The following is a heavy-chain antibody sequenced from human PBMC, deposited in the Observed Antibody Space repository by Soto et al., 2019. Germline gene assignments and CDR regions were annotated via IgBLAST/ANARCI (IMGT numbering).Heavy chain of an antibody. CDR1: GGSINSYF. Sequence: LQTLPLRCTVSGGSINSYFWTCILQPQGKALEWIGYIYYSGSTNYNPSLKSRVTISVDTSKTYFSLRLSSVTAADTAVYYCARDPHGFYYRSGSVVGWLGPWAERTLLTVSS. CDR3: ARDPHGFYYRSGSVVGWLGP. CDR2: IYYSGST. D-gene: IGHD3-10*01. J-gene: IGHJ5*02. V-gene: IGHV4-59*01.